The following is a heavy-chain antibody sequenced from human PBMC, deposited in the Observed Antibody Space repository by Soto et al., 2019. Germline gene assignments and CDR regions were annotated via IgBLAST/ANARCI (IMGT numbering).Heavy chain of an antibody. J-gene: IGHJ4*02. D-gene: IGHD3-22*01. Sequence: PGGSLRLSCSASGFTFSSYAMHWVRQAPGKGLEYVSAISSNGGSTYYADSVKGRFTISRDNSKNTLYLQMSSLRAEDTAVYYCLKARRGYDSSGYLTYYFDYWGQGTLVTVSS. CDR1: GFTFSSYA. V-gene: IGHV3-64D*08. CDR3: LKARRGYDSSGYLTYYFDY. CDR2: ISSNGGST.